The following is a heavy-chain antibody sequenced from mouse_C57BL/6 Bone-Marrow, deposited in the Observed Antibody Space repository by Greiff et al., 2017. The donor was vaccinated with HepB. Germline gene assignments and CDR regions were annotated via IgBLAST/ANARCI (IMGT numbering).Heavy chain of an antibody. J-gene: IGHJ2*01. D-gene: IGHD1-1*01. Sequence: VQLQQPGAELVMPGASVKLSCKASGYTFTSYWMHWVKQRPGQGLEWIGEIDLSDSYTNYNQKFKGKSTLTVDKSSSTAYMQLSSLTSEDSAVYYCASGGTTVVDFDYWGQGTTLTVSS. V-gene: IGHV1-69*01. CDR2: IDLSDSYT. CDR1: GYTFTSYW. CDR3: ASGGTTVVDFDY.